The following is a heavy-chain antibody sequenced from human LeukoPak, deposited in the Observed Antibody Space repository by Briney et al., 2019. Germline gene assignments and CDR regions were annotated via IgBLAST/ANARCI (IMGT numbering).Heavy chain of an antibody. CDR1: GFTFSSYE. Sequence: GGSLRLSCAASGFTFSSYEMNWVRQAPGKGLEWVSYISSSGSTIYYADSVKGRFTIARDNAKNSRYLQMNSLRAEDTAVYYCPRDGGDYALDYWGQGTLVTVSS. V-gene: IGHV3-48*03. D-gene: IGHD4-17*01. CDR3: PRDGGDYALDY. J-gene: IGHJ4*02. CDR2: ISSSGSTI.